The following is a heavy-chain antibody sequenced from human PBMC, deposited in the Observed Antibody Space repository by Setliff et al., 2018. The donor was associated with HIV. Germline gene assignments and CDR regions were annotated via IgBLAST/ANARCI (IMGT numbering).Heavy chain of an antibody. V-gene: IGHV1-69*10. D-gene: IGHD5-12*01. J-gene: IGHJ4*02. CDR2: IIPMLDIA. CDR1: GGTFSSYA. Sequence: SVKVSCKASGGTFSSYAISWVRQAPGQGLEWMGGIIPMLDIANYAQKFQGRVTITADESTTTVYMEMRSLTSGDTALYYCARGPLYGYDRGYWGQGTPVTVSS. CDR3: ARGPLYGYDRGY.